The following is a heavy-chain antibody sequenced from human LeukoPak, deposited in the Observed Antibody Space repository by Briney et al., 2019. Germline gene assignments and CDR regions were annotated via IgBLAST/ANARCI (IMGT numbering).Heavy chain of an antibody. CDR3: ARGRSGVVTDDAFDI. V-gene: IGHV3-23*01. D-gene: IGHD3-3*01. Sequence: PGGSLRLSCAASGFTFSSYSMSWVRQAPGRGLEWVSSISSGGATTYYADSVKGRFTISRDNAENSMYLQMNSLRAEDRAMYYCARGRSGVVTDDAFDIWGQGTMVTVSS. CDR2: ISSGGATT. J-gene: IGHJ3*02. CDR1: GFTFSSYS.